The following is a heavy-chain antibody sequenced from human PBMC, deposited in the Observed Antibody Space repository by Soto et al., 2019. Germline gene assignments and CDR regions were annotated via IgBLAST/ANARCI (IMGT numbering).Heavy chain of an antibody. V-gene: IGHV4-34*01. Sequence: SETLSLTCAVYGGSFSGYYWSWIRQPPGKGLEWIGEINHSGSTNYNPSLKSRVTISVDTSKNQFSLKLSSVTAADTAVYYCASRRIRGREYWGQGSLVTVSS. CDR1: GGSFSGYY. CDR2: INHSGST. D-gene: IGHD3-10*01. J-gene: IGHJ4*02. CDR3: ASRRIRGREY.